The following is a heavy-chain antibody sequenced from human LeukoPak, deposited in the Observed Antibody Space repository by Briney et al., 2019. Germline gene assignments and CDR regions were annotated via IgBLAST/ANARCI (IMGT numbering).Heavy chain of an antibody. J-gene: IGHJ4*02. D-gene: IGHD7-27*01. CDR1: GFTVSSNY. V-gene: IGHV3-66*04. CDR2: IYSGGST. Sequence: TGGSLRLSCAASGFTVSSNYMSWVRQAPGKGLEWVSVIYSGGSTYYADSVKGRFTISRDNSKNTLYLQMNSLRAEDTAVYYCASQELTGGRYFDYWGQGTLVTVSS. CDR3: ASQELTGGRYFDY.